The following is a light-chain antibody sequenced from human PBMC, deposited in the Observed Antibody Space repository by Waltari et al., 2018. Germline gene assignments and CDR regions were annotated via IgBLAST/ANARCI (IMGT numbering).Light chain of an antibody. Sequence: QSALTQPASVSGSPGQSITISCTGTSGDIGGFALVSWYQQHPGKVPRLLIYEVTTRPSGVSSLFSGSKSDNSATLTLSVLQTEDEADYYCSSYSRGSSFVLFGGGTRLTVL. J-gene: IGLJ2*01. CDR1: SGDIGGFAL. CDR2: EVT. V-gene: IGLV2-23*02. CDR3: SSYSRGSSFVL.